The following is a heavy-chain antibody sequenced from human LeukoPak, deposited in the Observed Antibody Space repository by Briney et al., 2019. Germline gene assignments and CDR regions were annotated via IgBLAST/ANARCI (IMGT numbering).Heavy chain of an antibody. V-gene: IGHV3-23*01. CDR2: ISGSGGST. CDR1: GFTFSSYA. Sequence: GGYLRRSCAASGFTFSSYAMSWVRQAPGKGLKWVSAISGSGGSTYYADSVKGRFTISRDNSKNTLYLQMNSLRAEDTAVYYCAKADSNYYDSSGYYYVGYWGQGTLVTVSS. J-gene: IGHJ4*02. CDR3: AKADSNYYDSSGYYYVGY. D-gene: IGHD3-22*01.